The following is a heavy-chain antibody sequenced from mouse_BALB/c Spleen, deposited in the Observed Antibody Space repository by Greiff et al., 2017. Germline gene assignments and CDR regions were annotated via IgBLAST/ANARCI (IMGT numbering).Heavy chain of an antibody. CDR3: ARGGNYEAMDY. V-gene: IGHV5-4*02. J-gene: IGHJ4*01. CDR1: GFTFSDYY. D-gene: IGHD2-1*01. CDR2: ISDGGSYT. Sequence: DVKLVESGGGLVKPGGSLKLSCAASGFTFSDYYMYWVRQTPEKRLEWVATISDGGSYTYYPDSVKGRFTISRDNAKNNLYLQMSSLKSEDTAMYYCARGGNYEAMDYWGQGTSVTVSS.